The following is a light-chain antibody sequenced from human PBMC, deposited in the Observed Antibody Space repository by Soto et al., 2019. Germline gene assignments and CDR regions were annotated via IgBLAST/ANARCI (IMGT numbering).Light chain of an antibody. Sequence: QSVLTQPPSASGTPGQRVTICCSGSSSNIGSKTVNWYQQLPGTAPKLLIYSNNQRPSGVPDRFSGSKSGTSASLAISGLQSEDEADYYCAAWDDSLNGAVFGAGTKLTVL. J-gene: IGLJ2*01. CDR3: AAWDDSLNGAV. CDR2: SNN. CDR1: SSNIGSKT. V-gene: IGLV1-44*01.